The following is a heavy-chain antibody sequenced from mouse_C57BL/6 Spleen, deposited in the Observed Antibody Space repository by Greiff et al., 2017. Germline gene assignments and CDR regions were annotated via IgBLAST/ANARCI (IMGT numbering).Heavy chain of an antibody. D-gene: IGHD2-1*01. V-gene: IGHV1-64*01. J-gene: IGHJ1*03. Sequence: QVQLQQPGAELVKPGASVKLSCKASGYTFTSYWMHWVKQRPGQGLEWIGMIHPNSGSTNYNEKFKSKATLTVDKSSSTAYMQLSSLTSEDSAVYYCARDYGNYPRGFDVWGTGTTVTVSS. CDR2: IHPNSGST. CDR1: GYTFTSYW. CDR3: ARDYGNYPRGFDV.